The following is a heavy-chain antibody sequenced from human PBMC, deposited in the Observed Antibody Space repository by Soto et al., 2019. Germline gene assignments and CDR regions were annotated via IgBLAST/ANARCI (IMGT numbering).Heavy chain of an antibody. CDR3: AKEAGASKGFSPDGMDV. D-gene: IGHD6-13*01. V-gene: IGHV3-43*01. CDR1: GFTFDDYT. CDR2: ISWDGGST. J-gene: IGHJ6*02. Sequence: GGSLRLSCAASGFTFDDYTMHWVRQAPGKGLEWVSLISWDGGSTYYADSVKGRFTISRDNSKNSLYLQMNSLRTEDTALYYCAKEAGASKGFSPDGMDVWGQGTTVTVSS.